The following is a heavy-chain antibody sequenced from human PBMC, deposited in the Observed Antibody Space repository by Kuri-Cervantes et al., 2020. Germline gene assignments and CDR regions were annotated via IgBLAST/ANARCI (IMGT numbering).Heavy chain of an antibody. D-gene: IGHD5-18*01. CDR1: GFTFSSYA. CDR3: AQVQAAGYSYGHYYMDV. CDR2: ISYDGSNK. Sequence: GESLKISCAASGFTFSSYAMHRVRQAPGKGLEWVAVISYDGSNKYYADSVKGRFTISRDNSKNTLYLQMNSLRAEDTAVYYCAQVQAAGYSYGHYYMDVWGKGTTVTVSS. V-gene: IGHV3-30-3*02. J-gene: IGHJ6*03.